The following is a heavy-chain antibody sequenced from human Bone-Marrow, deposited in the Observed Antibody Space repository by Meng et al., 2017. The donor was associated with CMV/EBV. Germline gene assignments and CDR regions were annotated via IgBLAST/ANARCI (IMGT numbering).Heavy chain of an antibody. V-gene: IGHV3-9*01. CDR2: ISWDSGSL. CDR1: GFTFDDYA. CDR3: AKGYWFDP. J-gene: IGHJ5*01. Sequence: SLKISCAASGFTFDDYAMHWVRQVPGKGLEWVSGISWDSGSLGYADSAKGRFTISRDNAKNSLYLQMNSLRAEDTALYYCAKGYWFDPWGQGTTVTVSS.